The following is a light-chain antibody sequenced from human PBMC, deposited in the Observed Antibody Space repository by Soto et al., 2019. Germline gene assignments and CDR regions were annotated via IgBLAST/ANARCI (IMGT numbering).Light chain of an antibody. CDR3: SSYAGAVV. J-gene: IGLJ2*01. CDR2: EGS. Sequence: QSALTQPASVSGSRGQSITISCTRTSSNVESYNLVSWYQHPPGKAPKLIIYEGSERPSGVSNRFSGAQSGHSASLTISGLQAEDEADYYCSSYAGAVVFGGGTKLTVL. CDR1: SSNVESYNL. V-gene: IGLV2-23*01.